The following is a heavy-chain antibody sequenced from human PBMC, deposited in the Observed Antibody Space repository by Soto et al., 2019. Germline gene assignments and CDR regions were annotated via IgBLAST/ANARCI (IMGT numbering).Heavy chain of an antibody. Sequence: QEQLVQSGAEVKKPGSSVKVSCKASGGLFSSYPISWVRQVPGPGLEWMGGIIPVFQTAYYTQRFQGRVTITADESTNTAYMELSSLTSDDTAIYYCASGGSGYTWFNEFWGQGTLVTVSS. D-gene: IGHD3-22*01. CDR3: ASGGSGYTWFNEF. CDR1: GGLFSSYP. CDR2: IIPVFQTA. V-gene: IGHV1-69*01. J-gene: IGHJ4*02.